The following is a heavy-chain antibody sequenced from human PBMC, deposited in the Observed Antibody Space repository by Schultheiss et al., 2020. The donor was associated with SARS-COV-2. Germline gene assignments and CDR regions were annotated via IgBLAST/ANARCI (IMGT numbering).Heavy chain of an antibody. CDR1: GGSFSGYY. D-gene: IGHD3-3*01. Sequence: SETLSLTCAVYGGSFSGYYWSWIRQPPGKGLEWIGEINHSGSTNYNPSLKSRVTISVDTSKNQFSLKLSSVTAADTAVYYCARERGDDFWSGYYSYYGMDVWGQGTTVTVSS. V-gene: IGHV4-34*01. CDR3: ARERGDDFWSGYYSYYGMDV. J-gene: IGHJ6*02. CDR2: INHSGST.